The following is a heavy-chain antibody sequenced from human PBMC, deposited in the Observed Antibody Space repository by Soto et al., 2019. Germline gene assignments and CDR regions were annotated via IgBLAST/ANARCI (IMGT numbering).Heavy chain of an antibody. CDR3: ARDSLRDCSGGSCYSWWFDP. J-gene: IGHJ5*02. CDR2: TSAYNGNT. D-gene: IGHD2-15*01. CDR1: ASTLTSYG. Sequence: ASVTVSCKASASTLTSYGISWVRQAPAQGLEWMGWTSAYNGNTNYAQKLQGRVTMTTDTSTSTAYMQLRSLKPDDTAVYYWARDSLRDCSGGSCYSWWFDPWGQGTLVTVSS. V-gene: IGHV1-18*01.